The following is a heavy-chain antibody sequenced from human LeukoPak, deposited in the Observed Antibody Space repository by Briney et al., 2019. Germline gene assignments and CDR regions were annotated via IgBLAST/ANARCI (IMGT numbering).Heavy chain of an antibody. CDR3: ARTRSSGYLTFDY. CDR1: GGSISSSSYY. D-gene: IGHD3-22*01. J-gene: IGHJ4*02. V-gene: IGHV4-39*01. CDR2: IYYSGST. Sequence: PSETLSLTCTVSGGSISSSSYYWGWIRQPPGKGLELTGSIYYSGSTYYNPPLKSRVTISVDTSKNQFSLKLSSVTAADTAVYYCARTRSSGYLTFDYWGQGILVTVSS.